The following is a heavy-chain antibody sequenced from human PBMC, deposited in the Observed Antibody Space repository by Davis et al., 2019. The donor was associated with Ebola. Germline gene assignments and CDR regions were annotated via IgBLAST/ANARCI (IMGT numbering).Heavy chain of an antibody. CDR2: IYTGGST. CDR3: ARGYNFDFFDY. D-gene: IGHD1-20*01. J-gene: IGHJ4*02. V-gene: IGHV3-53*04. Sequence: PGGSLRLSCAASGFTVSSNYMSWVRQAPGKGLEWVSVIYTGGSTYYADSVKGRFTISRHNSKNTLYLQMNSLRVDDTAVYHCARGYNFDFFDYWGQGTLVTVSS. CDR1: GFTVSSNY.